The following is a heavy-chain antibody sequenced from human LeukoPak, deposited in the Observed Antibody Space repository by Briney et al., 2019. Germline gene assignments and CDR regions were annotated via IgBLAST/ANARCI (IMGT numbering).Heavy chain of an antibody. CDR2: IYHSGRA. V-gene: IGHV4-30-2*01. D-gene: IGHD5-12*01. CDR3: ARSGSTDFDY. J-gene: IGHJ4*02. CDR1: GGSVSSGGYS. Sequence: SETLSLTCAASGGSVSSGGYSWSWIRQPPGNGLEWIGYIYHSGRASYNPSLKSRVTISLDRSRNHVSLNLTSVTAADTAVYYCARSGSTDFDYWGQGTLVTVSS.